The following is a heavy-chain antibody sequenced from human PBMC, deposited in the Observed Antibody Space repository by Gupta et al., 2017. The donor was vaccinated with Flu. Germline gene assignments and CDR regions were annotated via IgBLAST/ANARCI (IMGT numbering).Heavy chain of an antibody. CDR3: ARECVGVGGHHYYYYLDV. D-gene: IGHD1-26*01. CDR2: INPASGAT. V-gene: IGHV1-2*06. J-gene: IGHJ6*03. CDR1: GYAFNDYY. Sequence: QVQLVQSGAEVKKVGASLKVSCMASGYAFNDYYIHWIRQAPGEGLAWLGRINPASGATNDAPIFQGRITMTGNTSISTAYLELMSADTAIFYCARECVGVGGHHYYYYLDVWGQGTTVVVSS.